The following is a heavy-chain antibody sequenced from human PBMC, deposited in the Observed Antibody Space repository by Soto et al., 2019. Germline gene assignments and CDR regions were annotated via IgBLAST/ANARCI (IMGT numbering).Heavy chain of an antibody. CDR2: INHSGST. Sequence: SETLSLTCAVYGGSFSGYYWSWIRKPPGKGLEWIGEINHSGSTNYNPSLKSRVTISVDTSKNQFSLKLSSVTAADTAVYYCASYHYDSSVTWFDPWGQGTLVTVSS. J-gene: IGHJ5*02. V-gene: IGHV4-34*01. D-gene: IGHD3-22*01. CDR3: ASYHYDSSVTWFDP. CDR1: GGSFSGYY.